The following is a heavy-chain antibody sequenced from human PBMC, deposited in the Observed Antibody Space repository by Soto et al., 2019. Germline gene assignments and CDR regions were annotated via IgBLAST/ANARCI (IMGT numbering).Heavy chain of an antibody. V-gene: IGHV3-30*18. CDR1: GFTFSNYG. CDR2: ISYDARNK. D-gene: IGHD1-26*01. CDR3: AKDHRLVGNTSFDY. J-gene: IGHJ4*01. Sequence: PGGSLRLSCAASGFTFSNYGMHWVRQAPGKGLKWVAVISYDARNKFYADSVKGRFTISRDNSKNTLYLQMNSLRAEDLAVYYCAKDHRLVGNTSFDYWGHGTIVTVSS.